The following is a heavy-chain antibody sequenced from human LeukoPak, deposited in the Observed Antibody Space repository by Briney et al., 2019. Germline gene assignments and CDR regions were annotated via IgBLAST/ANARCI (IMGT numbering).Heavy chain of an antibody. CDR1: GYAFTTYA. CDR3: ARGGPDSNGWILDY. V-gene: IGHV1-3*03. Sequence: ASVKVSCKTSGYAFTTYAMHWVRQAPGQRLEWMGCINGDNGDTQYSQKFPGRVTITRDTSASTAYMELSSLTSEDMAVFYCARGGPDSNGWILDYWAREPWSASAQ. D-gene: IGHD6-19*01. J-gene: IGHJ4*02. CDR2: INGDNGDT.